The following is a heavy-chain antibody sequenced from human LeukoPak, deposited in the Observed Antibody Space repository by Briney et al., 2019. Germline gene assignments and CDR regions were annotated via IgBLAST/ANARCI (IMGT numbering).Heavy chain of an antibody. CDR1: GGSISGSY. V-gene: IGHV4-59*01. CDR2: MYNSGST. CDR3: ARGIESYGDYGY. D-gene: IGHD4-17*01. Sequence: PSETLSLXCTVSGGSISGSYWSWSRQPPGKGLEWIAYMYNSGSTNYNPSLKSRVTISIDTSKNQFSLKLSSLTAADTAIYFCARGIESYGDYGYWGQGILVTVSS. J-gene: IGHJ4*02.